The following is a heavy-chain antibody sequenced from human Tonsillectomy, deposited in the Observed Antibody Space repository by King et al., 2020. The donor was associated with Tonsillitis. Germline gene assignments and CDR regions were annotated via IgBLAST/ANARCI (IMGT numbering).Heavy chain of an antibody. CDR3: VRAWEPIVATKYCVYYGMDV. Sequence: QLVQSGGGLVQPGGSLRLSCAASGITFSSYWMSWVRQAPGKGLEWVATIKQDGSEKYYVDSVKGRFTISRDNAKNSLYLQMNSLRAEDTAVYYCVRAWEPIVATKYCVYYGMDVWGQGTTVTVSS. CDR2: IKQDGSEK. J-gene: IGHJ6*02. D-gene: IGHD5-12*01. CDR1: GITFSSYW. V-gene: IGHV3-7*03.